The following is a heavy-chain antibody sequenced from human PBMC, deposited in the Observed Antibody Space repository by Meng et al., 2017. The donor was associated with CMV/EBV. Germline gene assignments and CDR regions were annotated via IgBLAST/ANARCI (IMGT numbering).Heavy chain of an antibody. CDR2: ISYDGSNK. D-gene: IGHD3-10*01. CDR1: GFTFSSYA. CDR3: ARDSHRGILWFGGWFDP. Sequence: SLKISCAASGFTFSSYAMHWVRQAPGKGLEWVAVISYDGSNKYYADSVKGRFTISRDNSKNTLYLQMNSLRAEDTAVYYCARDSHRGILWFGGWFDPWGQGTLVTVSS. J-gene: IGHJ5*02. V-gene: IGHV3-30-3*01.